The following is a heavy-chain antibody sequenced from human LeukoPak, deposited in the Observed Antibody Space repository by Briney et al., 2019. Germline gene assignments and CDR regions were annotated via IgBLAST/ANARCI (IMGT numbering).Heavy chain of an antibody. CDR3: ARTARPEGYCSSTSCYSYYYYYYMDV. J-gene: IGHJ6*03. CDR1: GFTFSSYW. CDR2: IKQDGSEK. D-gene: IGHD2-2*01. Sequence: PGGSLRLSCAASGFTFSSYWMSWVRQAPGKGLEWVANIKQDGSEKYYVDSVKGRFTISRDNAKNSLYLQMNSLRAEDTAVYYCARTARPEGYCSSTSCYSYYYYYYMDVWGKGTTVTVSS. V-gene: IGHV3-7*01.